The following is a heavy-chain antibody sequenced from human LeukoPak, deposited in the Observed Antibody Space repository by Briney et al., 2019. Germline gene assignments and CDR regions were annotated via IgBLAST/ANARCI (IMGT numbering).Heavy chain of an antibody. D-gene: IGHD6-19*01. CDR3: ARVLNSGWSPNLFDY. Sequence: GASVKVSCKASGYTFTGYYLFWVRQAPGQGLEWMGWINPNTGDTRYGQKFQGRVTMTRDTSISTAYMELSRLRSDDTAVYYCARVLNSGWSPNLFDYWGQGTLVTVSS. V-gene: IGHV1-2*02. J-gene: IGHJ4*02. CDR1: GYTFTGYY. CDR2: INPNTGDT.